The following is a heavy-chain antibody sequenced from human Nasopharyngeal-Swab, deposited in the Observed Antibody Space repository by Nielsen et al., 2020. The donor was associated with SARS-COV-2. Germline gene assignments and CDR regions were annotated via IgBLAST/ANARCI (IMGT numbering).Heavy chain of an antibody. CDR1: GYTFTSYG. J-gene: IGHJ4*02. CDR2: ISAYNGNT. CDR3: ARDDMWLQSAFDY. V-gene: IGHV1-18*01. D-gene: IGHD5-24*01. Sequence: ASVKVSCKASGYTFTSYGISWVRQAPGQGLEWMGWISAYNGNTNYAQKFQGRVTMTTDTSTSTAHMELRSLRSDDTAVYYCARDDMWLQSAFDYWGQGTLVTVSS.